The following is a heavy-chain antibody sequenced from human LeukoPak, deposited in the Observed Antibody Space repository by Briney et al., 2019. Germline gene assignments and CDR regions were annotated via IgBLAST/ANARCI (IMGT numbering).Heavy chain of an antibody. V-gene: IGHV3-21*01. J-gene: IGHJ4*02. Sequence: KSGGSLRLSCAASGFTFSSYSMNWVRQAPGKGLEWVSSISSSSSYIYYADSVKGRFTISRDNAKNSLYLQMNTLRAEDTAVYYCARTQYCSGGSCYNFDYWGQGTLVTVSS. CDR2: ISSSSSYI. CDR1: GFTFSSYS. D-gene: IGHD2-15*01. CDR3: ARTQYCSGGSCYNFDY.